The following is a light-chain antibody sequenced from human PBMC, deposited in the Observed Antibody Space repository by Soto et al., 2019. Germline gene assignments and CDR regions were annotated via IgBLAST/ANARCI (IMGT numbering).Light chain of an antibody. CDR2: GAS. CDR1: QSISSF. J-gene: IGKJ5*01. CDR3: QQHFNGPIT. Sequence: RASQSISSFLAWYQQKPGQAPRLLIYGASNRATGIPARFSGSGSGTDFTLTISSLEPEDFAVYYCQQHFNGPITFGQGTRLEIK. V-gene: IGKV3-11*01.